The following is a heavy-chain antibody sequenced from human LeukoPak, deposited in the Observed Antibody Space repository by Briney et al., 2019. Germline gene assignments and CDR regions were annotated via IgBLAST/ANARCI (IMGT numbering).Heavy chain of an antibody. D-gene: IGHD2-21*02. J-gene: IGHJ4*02. Sequence: SVKVSCKASGGTFSSYAISWVRQAPGQGLEWMGGIIPIFGTANYAQKFQGRVTITADKSTSTAYMELSSLRSEDTAVYYCARDPYCGGDCSNFDYWGQGTLVTVSS. CDR1: GGTFSSYA. V-gene: IGHV1-69*06. CDR2: IIPIFGTA. CDR3: ARDPYCGGDCSNFDY.